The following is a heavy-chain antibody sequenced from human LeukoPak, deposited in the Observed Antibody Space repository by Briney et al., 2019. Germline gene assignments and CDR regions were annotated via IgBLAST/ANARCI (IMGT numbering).Heavy chain of an antibody. CDR2: ISYDGSNK. D-gene: IGHD5-24*01. CDR3: ARGLDDYYYYGMDV. V-gene: IGHV3-30*04. CDR1: GFTFSSYA. J-gene: IGHJ6*02. Sequence: GGSLRLSCAASGFTFSSYAMRWVRQAPGKGLEWVAVISYDGSNKYYADSVKGRFTISRDNSKNTLYLQMNSLRAEDTAVYYCARGLDDYYYYGMDVWGQGTTVTVSS.